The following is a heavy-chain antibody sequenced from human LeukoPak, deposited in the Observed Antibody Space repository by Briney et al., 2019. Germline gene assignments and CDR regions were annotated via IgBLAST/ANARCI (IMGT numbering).Heavy chain of an antibody. J-gene: IGHJ5*02. V-gene: IGHV4-34*01. CDR1: GGSFSGYY. CDR2: INHSGST. D-gene: IGHD2-2*01. Sequence: SETLSLTCAVYGGSFSGYYWSWIRQPPGKGLEWIGEINHSGSTNYNPSLKSRVTISVDTSKNQFSLKLSSVTAADTAVYYCARGVHIVVVPAAPLFDPWGQGTLVTVSS. CDR3: ARGVHIVVVPAAPLFDP.